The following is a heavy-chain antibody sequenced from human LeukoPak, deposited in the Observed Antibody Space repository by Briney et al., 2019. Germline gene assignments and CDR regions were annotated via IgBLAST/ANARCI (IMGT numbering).Heavy chain of an antibody. D-gene: IGHD2-2*01. CDR1: GGSISSGGYS. J-gene: IGHJ6*02. Sequence: PSQTLSLTCAVSGGSISSGGYSWSWIRQPPGKGLEWIGYIYHSGSTYYNPSLKSRVTISVDRSKNQFSLKLSSVTAADTAVYYCASAHIVVVPAAIPPREFYYYYYGMDVWGQGTTVTVSS. V-gene: IGHV4-30-2*01. CDR3: ASAHIVVVPAAIPPREFYYYYYGMDV. CDR2: IYHSGST.